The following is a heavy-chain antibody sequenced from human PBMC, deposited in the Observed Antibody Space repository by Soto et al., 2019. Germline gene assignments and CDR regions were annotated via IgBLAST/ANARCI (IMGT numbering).Heavy chain of an antibody. V-gene: IGHV3-66*01. Sequence: GGSLRLSCAASGFTVSSNYMSWVRQAPGKGLEWVSVIYSGGSTYYADSVKGRFTISRDNSKNTLYLQMNSLRAEDTAVYYCASLDFWSGHLGGGQGTLVTVSS. CDR2: IYSGGST. CDR3: ASLDFWSGHLG. CDR1: GFTVSSNY. D-gene: IGHD3-3*01. J-gene: IGHJ4*02.